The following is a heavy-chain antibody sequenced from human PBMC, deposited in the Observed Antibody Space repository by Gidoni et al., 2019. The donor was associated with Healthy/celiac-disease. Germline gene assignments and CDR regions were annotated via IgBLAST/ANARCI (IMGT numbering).Heavy chain of an antibody. CDR3: AKDPHREWLLAFDI. J-gene: IGHJ3*02. CDR2: ISWNSGSI. V-gene: IGHV3-9*01. Sequence: EVQLVESGGGLVQPGRSLRLSCAASGFTFDDYAMHWVRQAPGKGLEWVSGISWNSGSIGYADSVKGRFTISRDNAKNSLYLQMNSLRAEDTALYYCAKDPHREWLLAFDIWGQGTMVTVSS. CDR1: GFTFDDYA. D-gene: IGHD3-3*01.